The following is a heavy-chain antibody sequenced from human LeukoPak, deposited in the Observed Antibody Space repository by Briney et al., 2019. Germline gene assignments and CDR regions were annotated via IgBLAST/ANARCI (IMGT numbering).Heavy chain of an antibody. J-gene: IGHJ1*01. D-gene: IGHD5-24*01. CDR3: ASGGWLQLPQYFQH. Sequence: KPGGSLRLSCAASGFTFSSYSMNWVRQAPGKGLEWVSSISSSSSYIYYADSVKGRFTISRDNAKNSLYLQMNSLRAEDTAVYYCASGGWLQLPQYFQHWGQGTLVTVSS. V-gene: IGHV3-21*01. CDR2: ISSSSSYI. CDR1: GFTFSSYS.